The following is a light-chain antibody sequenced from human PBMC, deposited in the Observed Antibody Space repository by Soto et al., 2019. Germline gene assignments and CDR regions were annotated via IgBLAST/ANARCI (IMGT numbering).Light chain of an antibody. CDR1: QSISSW. Sequence: DIQMTQSPSSVSASVGDRVTITCRASQSISSWLAWYQQKPGTVPKLLIYAASSLQSGVPSRFSGSGAGKEFTLTISSLQPEDFGTYYCQQGDSFPITFAQGTRLEIK. CDR3: QQGDSFPIT. CDR2: AAS. V-gene: IGKV1-12*01. J-gene: IGKJ5*01.